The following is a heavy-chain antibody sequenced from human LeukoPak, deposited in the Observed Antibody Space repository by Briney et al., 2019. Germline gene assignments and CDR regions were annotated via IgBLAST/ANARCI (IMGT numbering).Heavy chain of an antibody. D-gene: IGHD3-22*01. CDR1: GYSISSGYY. J-gene: IGHJ5*02. CDR2: IYHSGST. V-gene: IGHV4-38-2*01. Sequence: SETLSLTCAVSGYSISSGYYWGWIRQPPGKGLEWIGSIYHSGSTYYNPSPKSRVTISVDTSKNQFSLKLSSVTAADTAVYYCARQDDSSANWFDPWGQGTLVTVSS. CDR3: ARQDDSSANWFDP.